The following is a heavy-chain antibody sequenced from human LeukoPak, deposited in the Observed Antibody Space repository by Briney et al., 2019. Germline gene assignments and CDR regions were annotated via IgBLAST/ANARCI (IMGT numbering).Heavy chain of an antibody. V-gene: IGHV3-30-3*01. CDR3: ARDELGFGELLSDY. J-gene: IGHJ4*02. D-gene: IGHD3-10*01. CDR1: GFTFSSYA. CDR2: ISYDGSNK. Sequence: GGSLRLSCAASGFTFSSYAMSWVRQAPGKGLEWVAVISYDGSNKYYADSVKGRFTISRDNSKNTLYLQMNSLRAEDTAVYYCARDELGFGELLSDYWGQGTLVTVSS.